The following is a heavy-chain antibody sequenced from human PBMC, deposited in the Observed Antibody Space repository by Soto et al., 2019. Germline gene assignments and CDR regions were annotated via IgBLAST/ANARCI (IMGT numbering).Heavy chain of an antibody. CDR2: ISSRSSNK. CDR3: ARVGRGCSGYYHIDV. CDR1: GFTLSSFE. D-gene: IGHD5-12*01. J-gene: IGHJ6*02. V-gene: IGHV3-48*03. Sequence: PGVSLRLSCAAYGFTLSSFEMNWVRQAPDKGLKWAPYISSRSSNKYYADSVKGRFAISRDNAKNSLWLQMSSLRAEDTSVYYCARVGRGCSGYYHIDVWGQETTVTVSS.